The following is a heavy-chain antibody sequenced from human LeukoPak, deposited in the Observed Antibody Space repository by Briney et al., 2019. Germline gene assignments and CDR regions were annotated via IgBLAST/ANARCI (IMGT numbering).Heavy chain of an antibody. CDR3: VKDLYKGDSASWYFFHY. CDR2: ISANGGST. CDR1: GFIISDYA. D-gene: IGHD6-13*01. J-gene: IGHJ4*02. V-gene: IGHV3-64D*06. Sequence: GGSLRLSCSAPGFIISDYAMHWVRQAPGKGLEYVSGISANGGSTYHADSVKGRFTISRDTSKNTLYLQMSSLGAEDTAMYYCVKDLYKGDSASWYFFHYWGQGTLVTVSS.